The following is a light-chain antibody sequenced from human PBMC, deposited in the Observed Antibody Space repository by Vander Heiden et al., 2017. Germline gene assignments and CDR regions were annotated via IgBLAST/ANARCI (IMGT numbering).Light chain of an antibody. CDR3: QQYNNWPPYT. CDR1: QSVSSN. J-gene: IGKJ2*01. V-gene: IGKV3-15*01. CDR2: GAS. Sequence: EIVMTPSPATLSVSPGERATLSCRASQSVSSNLAWYQQKPGQAPRLLSYGASTRATGNPARFSGSGSGTEFTLTISSLQSEDFAVYYCQQYNNWPPYTFGQGTKLEIK.